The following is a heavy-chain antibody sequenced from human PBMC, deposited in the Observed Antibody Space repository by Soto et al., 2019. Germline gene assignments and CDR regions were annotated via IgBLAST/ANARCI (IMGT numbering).Heavy chain of an antibody. Sequence: QIHLVQSGAEVRKPGASVNVSCKTSGYIFTNYGVSWVRQAPGEGLEVGGWISGYSGYPKYGQRFQGRVTLSTDTSMTTGYMELRNLRSDDTAVYYCARGSSGALYDYWGQGTLLTVSS. CDR1: GYIFTNYG. J-gene: IGHJ4*02. CDR3: ARGSSGALYDY. CDR2: ISGYSGYP. V-gene: IGHV1-18*04.